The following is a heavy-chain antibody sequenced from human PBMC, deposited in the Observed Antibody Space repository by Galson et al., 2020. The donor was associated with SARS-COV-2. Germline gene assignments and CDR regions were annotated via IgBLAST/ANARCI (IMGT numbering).Heavy chain of an antibody. CDR3: SRRTVMDV. Sequence: SQTLSLTCAISGDSVSSDSSSWHWIRQSPSRGLEWLGRTYYRSKWFYDYAPSMRSRVTINPDTTENHFSLHMKSVTPEDTAIYYCSRRTVMDVWGQGTTVTVSS. CDR1: GDSVSSDSSS. CDR2: TYYRSKWFY. V-gene: IGHV6-1*01. D-gene: IGHD4-17*01. J-gene: IGHJ6*02.